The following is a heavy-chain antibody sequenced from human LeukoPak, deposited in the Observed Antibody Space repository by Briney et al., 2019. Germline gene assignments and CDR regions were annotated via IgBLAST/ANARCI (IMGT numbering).Heavy chain of an antibody. CDR3: ASKQGDH. CDR1: GFTFNSYW. CDR2: INPDGSGK. J-gene: IGHJ5*02. V-gene: IGHV3-7*01. Sequence: PGGYLRLSCAASGFTFNSYWMIWVRQAPGKGLEWVAIINPDGSGKYYVDSVKGRFTISRDNAKKSLYLQMNSLRAEDTAVYYCASKQGDHWGQGTLVTVSS.